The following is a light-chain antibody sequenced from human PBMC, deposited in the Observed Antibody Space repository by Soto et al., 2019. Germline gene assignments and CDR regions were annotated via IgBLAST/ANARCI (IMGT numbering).Light chain of an antibody. CDR1: SSDVGGYHY. V-gene: IGLV2-8*01. J-gene: IGLJ2*01. Sequence: QYALTQPPSASGSPGQSVTISCTGTSSDVGGYHYVSWYQQHPGKAPKLMIYEVSKRPSGVPDRFSGSKSGNTASLTVSGLQAEDEAYYYCSSYAGSNNFVVFGGGTKVTVL. CDR2: EVS. CDR3: SSYAGSNNFVV.